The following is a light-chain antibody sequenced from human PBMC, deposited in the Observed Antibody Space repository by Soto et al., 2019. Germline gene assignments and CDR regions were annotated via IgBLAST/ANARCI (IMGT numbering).Light chain of an antibody. V-gene: IGKV1-5*01. J-gene: IGKJ1*01. CDR1: QSISNW. Sequence: DLQMTQSPSTLSASVGDRVTITCRASQSISNWLAWYQQKPGKAPNLLIYDASSLESGVPSRFSGSGSGADFPLAISSLQPDAFATYYCQQYNSNSWTFGQGTKVEIK. CDR2: DAS. CDR3: QQYNSNSWT.